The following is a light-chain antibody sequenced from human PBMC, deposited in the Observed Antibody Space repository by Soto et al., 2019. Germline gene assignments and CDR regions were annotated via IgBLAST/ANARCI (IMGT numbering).Light chain of an antibody. Sequence: DIVLTQSPATLSLSPGERATLSCRASQSVSSYLAWYQPKPGQAPRLLIYDASNRATGIPARFSGSGSGTDFTLTISSLEPEDFAVYYCQQRSNWPPMYTFGQGTKLEIK. CDR2: DAS. V-gene: IGKV3-11*01. CDR3: QQRSNWPPMYT. CDR1: QSVSSY. J-gene: IGKJ2*01.